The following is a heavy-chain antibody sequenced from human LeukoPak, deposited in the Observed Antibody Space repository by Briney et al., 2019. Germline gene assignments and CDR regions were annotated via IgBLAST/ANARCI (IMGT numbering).Heavy chain of an antibody. J-gene: IGHJ4*02. CDR1: GYTFTSYG. CDR3: ATGGKYYYDSSGYYY. D-gene: IGHD3-22*01. V-gene: IGHV1-18*01. CDR2: ISVYNSNT. Sequence: ASVKVSCKASGYTFTSYGINWVRQAPGQGLEWMGWISVYNSNTNYAQKLQGRVTMTTDTSTSTAYMELRSLRSDDTAVYYCATGGKYYYDSSGYYYWGQGTLVTVSS.